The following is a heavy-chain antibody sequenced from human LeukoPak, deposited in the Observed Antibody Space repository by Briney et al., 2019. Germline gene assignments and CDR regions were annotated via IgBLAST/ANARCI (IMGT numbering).Heavy chain of an antibody. Sequence: SETLSLTCTVSGGSISCSSYYWGWIRQPPGKGLEWIGSIYYSGSTYYNPSLMSRVTISVDTSKNQFSLKLSSVTASDTAVYYCARKITVWGSYPRHLSPFDYWGQGTLVTVSS. J-gene: IGHJ4*02. V-gene: IGHV4-39*01. D-gene: IGHD3-16*02. CDR2: IYYSGST. CDR1: GGSISCSSYY. CDR3: ARKITVWGSYPRHLSPFDY.